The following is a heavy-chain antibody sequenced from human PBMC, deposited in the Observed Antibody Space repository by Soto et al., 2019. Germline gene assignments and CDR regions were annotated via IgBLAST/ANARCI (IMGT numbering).Heavy chain of an antibody. CDR1: GFSLSTSGVG. CDR3: AHMGPTYYYDSSGYYYFGY. Sequence: QITLKESGPTLVKPTQTLTLTCTFSGFSLSTSGVGVGWIRQPPGKALEWLALIYWDDDKRYSPSLKSRLTNPKEPSKNQVVLTMNNIDPFDTATYYCAHMGPTYYYDSSGYYYFGYWGQGTLVTVSS. V-gene: IGHV2-5*02. CDR2: IYWDDDK. D-gene: IGHD3-22*01. J-gene: IGHJ4*02.